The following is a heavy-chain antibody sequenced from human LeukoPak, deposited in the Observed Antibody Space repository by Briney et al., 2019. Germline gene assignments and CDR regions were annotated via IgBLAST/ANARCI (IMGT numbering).Heavy chain of an antibody. CDR3: ACLTTADAFDI. CDR1: GGPFSGYY. V-gene: IGHV4-59*01. J-gene: IGHJ3*02. CDR2: IYYNGST. D-gene: IGHD3-22*01. Sequence: SETLSLTCAVYGGPFSGYYWSWIRQPPGKGLEWIGYIYYNGSTNYNPSLKSRVTISVDTSKNQFSLKLSSVTAADTAVYYCACLTTADAFDIWGQGTMVTVSS.